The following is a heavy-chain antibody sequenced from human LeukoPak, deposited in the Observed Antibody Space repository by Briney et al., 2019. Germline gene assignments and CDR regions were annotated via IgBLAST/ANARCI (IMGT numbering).Heavy chain of an antibody. D-gene: IGHD3-10*01. CDR1: GFTFSSYE. Sequence: GGSLRLSCAASGFTFSSYEMNWVRQAPGKGLEWVSYISSSGSTIYYADSVKGRFTISRDNSKNTLYLQMNSLRAEDTAVYYCAKDAYGSGSYSVPDYWGQGTLVTVSS. CDR2: ISSSGSTI. J-gene: IGHJ4*02. CDR3: AKDAYGSGSYSVPDY. V-gene: IGHV3-48*03.